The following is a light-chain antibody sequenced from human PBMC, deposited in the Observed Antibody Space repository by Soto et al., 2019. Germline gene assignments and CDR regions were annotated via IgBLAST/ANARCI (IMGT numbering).Light chain of an antibody. V-gene: IGLV2-8*01. J-gene: IGLJ1*01. CDR2: EVS. CDR3: GSYAGINKEA. Sequence: QSALTQPPSASGSPGQSVTISCTGTSSDVGGYNYVSWYQQHPGKAPKLMIYEVSKRSSGVPDRFSGSKSGNTASLTVSGLQAEDEADYYCGSYAGINKEAFGTGTKLTVL. CDR1: SSDVGGYNY.